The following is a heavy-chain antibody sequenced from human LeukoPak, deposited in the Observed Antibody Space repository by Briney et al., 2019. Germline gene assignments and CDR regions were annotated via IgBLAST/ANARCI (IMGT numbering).Heavy chain of an antibody. D-gene: IGHD3-10*01. V-gene: IGHV4-59*01. CDR3: ARAGGIRGSALDLDY. J-gene: IGHJ4*02. CDR1: GASISSYS. CDR2: ILHSGST. Sequence: SETLSLTCTVSGASISSYSWSWIRQPPGKGLEWIGYILHSGSTNYNPSLKSRVTISLDTSKNQFPLKLNSVTAADTAVYYCARAGGIRGSALDLDYWGQGTLVTVSS.